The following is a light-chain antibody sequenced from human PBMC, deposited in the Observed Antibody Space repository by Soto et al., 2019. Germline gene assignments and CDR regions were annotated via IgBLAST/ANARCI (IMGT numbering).Light chain of an antibody. J-gene: IGKJ3*01. Sequence: IQMTQSPSALSAALGDRFTLTCQASQDIRDHLHWYQQKTGKPTKLLIYDESNLQTGVPPRLSGSGSGQDFPFTISSLQPEDIATYFCQQYDKYPQTFGPGTKVAIK. CDR1: QDIRDH. CDR2: DES. V-gene: IGKV1-33*01. CDR3: QQYDKYPQT.